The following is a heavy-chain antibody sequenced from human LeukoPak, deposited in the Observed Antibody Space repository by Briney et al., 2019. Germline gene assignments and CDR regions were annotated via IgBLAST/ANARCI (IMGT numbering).Heavy chain of an antibody. J-gene: IGHJ4*02. D-gene: IGHD3-10*01. CDR1: EGTFSSYA. Sequence: SVKVSCKASEGTFSSYAISWVRQAPGQGLEWMGGIIPIFGTANYAQKFQGRVTITTDESTSTAYMELSSLRSEDTAVYYCARGVVRGLYFDHWGQGTLATVSS. V-gene: IGHV1-69*05. CDR3: ARGVVRGLYFDH. CDR2: IIPIFGTA.